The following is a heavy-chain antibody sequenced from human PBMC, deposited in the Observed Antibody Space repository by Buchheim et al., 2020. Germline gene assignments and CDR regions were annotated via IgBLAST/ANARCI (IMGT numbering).Heavy chain of an antibody. CDR2: ISYDGSNK. CDR1: GFTFSSYG. D-gene: IGHD5-18*01. V-gene: IGHV3-30*18. Sequence: QVQLVESGGGVVQPGRSLRLSCAASGFTFSSYGMHWVRQAPGKGLEWVAVISYDGSNKYYADSVKGRFTISRDNAKKTMYLQMNSLRAEDTAVYYCAKTDTAMEFDYWGQGTL. J-gene: IGHJ4*02. CDR3: AKTDTAMEFDY.